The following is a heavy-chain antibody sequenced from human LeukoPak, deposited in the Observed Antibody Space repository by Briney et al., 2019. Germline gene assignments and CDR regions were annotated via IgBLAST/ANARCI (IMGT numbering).Heavy chain of an antibody. CDR1: GYTFTSHD. J-gene: IGHJ3*01. Sequence: ASVTVSCTAPGYTFTSHDMSWVRQAPGQGLEWMGWISPYNGNTNYAQKLQGRVTVTTDSSTKTAYMELRSLTSDDTAVYYCATMTTVTTGRGFDAWGQGTMVTVSS. D-gene: IGHD4-17*01. V-gene: IGHV1-18*01. CDR2: ISPYNGNT. CDR3: ATMTTVTTGRGFDA.